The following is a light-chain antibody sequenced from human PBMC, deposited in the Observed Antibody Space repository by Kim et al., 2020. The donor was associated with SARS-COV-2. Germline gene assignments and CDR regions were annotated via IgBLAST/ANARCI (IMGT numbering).Light chain of an antibody. J-gene: IGKJ5*01. Sequence: SPGESATLSGRASQSVGNKLAWYQQKPGQAPRLLIYDMSNRATGIPARFSGSGSGTEFTLTISSLESEDFAVYYCQQYNHWPPITFGQGTRLEIK. CDR1: QSVGNK. CDR3: QQYNHWPPIT. V-gene: IGKV3D-15*01. CDR2: DMS.